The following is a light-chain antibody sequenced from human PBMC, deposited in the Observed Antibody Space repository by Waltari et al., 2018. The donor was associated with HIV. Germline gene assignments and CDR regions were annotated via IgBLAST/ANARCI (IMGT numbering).Light chain of an antibody. V-gene: IGLV1-47*01. CDR2: MNT. Sequence: QSVLAQPRSVSGTPGQTVNISRSGSPHNVRNTSVYRYQQVTGVAPKLLIYMNTQRPSGVPDRFSGSKSGTSASLASSGLRTEDEAEYYCAVWDDRLSGRLFGGGTKVTVL. CDR3: AVWDDRLSGRL. J-gene: IGLJ2*01. CDR1: PHNVRNTS.